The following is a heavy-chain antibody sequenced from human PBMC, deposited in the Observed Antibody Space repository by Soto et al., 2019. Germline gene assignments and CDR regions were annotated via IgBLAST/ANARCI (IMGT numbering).Heavy chain of an antibody. CDR1: GYSFTSYW. CDR3: ARQAYYYDSSGSFRFDP. V-gene: IGHV5-51*01. D-gene: IGHD3-22*01. Sequence: ESLKISCKGSGYSFTSYWIGWVRQMPGKGLEWMGIIYPGDSDTRYSPSFQGQVTISADKSISTAYLQWSSLKASDTAMYYCARQAYYYDSSGSFRFDPWGQGTLVTVSS. CDR2: IYPGDSDT. J-gene: IGHJ5*02.